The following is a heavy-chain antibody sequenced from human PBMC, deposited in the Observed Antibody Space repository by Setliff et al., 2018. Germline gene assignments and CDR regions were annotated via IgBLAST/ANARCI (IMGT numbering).Heavy chain of an antibody. D-gene: IGHD1-7*01. CDR3: AKPRLELRWGFEY. CDR1: GFTFTDYA. Sequence: GGSLRLSCVASGFTFTDYAMSWVRQAPGKGLEWASTIYRGDRSTFYADSVQGRFIIFRDGSKNTLYLQMDSLRGEDTAVYYCAKPRLELRWGFEYWGQGTPVTVS. V-gene: IGHV3-23*03. CDR2: IYRGDRST. J-gene: IGHJ4*02.